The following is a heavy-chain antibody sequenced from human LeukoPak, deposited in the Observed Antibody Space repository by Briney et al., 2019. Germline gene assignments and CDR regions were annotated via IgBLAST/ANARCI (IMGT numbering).Heavy chain of an antibody. Sequence: GGSLRLSCAASGFTFSSHWMHWVRQTPGKGLEWVSSISSSSSYIHYADSVKGRFTISRDNAKNSLYLQMNSLRAEDTAVYYCASSPVGYCSSTSCRPPLDYWGQGTLVTVSS. D-gene: IGHD2-2*01. CDR1: GFTFSSHW. J-gene: IGHJ4*02. CDR2: ISSSSSYI. CDR3: ASSPVGYCSSTSCRPPLDY. V-gene: IGHV3-21*01.